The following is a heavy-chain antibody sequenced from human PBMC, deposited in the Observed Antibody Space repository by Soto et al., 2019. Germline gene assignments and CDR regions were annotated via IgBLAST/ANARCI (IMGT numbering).Heavy chain of an antibody. J-gene: IGHJ4*02. Sequence: GESLKISCAASGFTVSNNYMSWVRQGPGKGLEWVSTIYRGDSTYYADSVKGRFTISRDNSKNTLYLLMNSLRTEDTAVYYCARGSGLYSSPFDYWGQGTLVTVSS. V-gene: IGHV3-53*01. CDR2: IYRGDST. CDR1: GFTVSNNY. CDR3: ARGSGLYSSPFDY. D-gene: IGHD3-16*01.